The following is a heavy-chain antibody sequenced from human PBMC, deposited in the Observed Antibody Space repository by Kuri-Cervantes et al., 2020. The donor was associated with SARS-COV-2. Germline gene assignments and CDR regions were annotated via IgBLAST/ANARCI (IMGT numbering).Heavy chain of an antibody. V-gene: IGHV3-23*01. CDR1: GFTFSSYA. D-gene: IGHD6-6*01. CDR2: ISGSGGST. Sequence: GESLKISCAASGFTFSSYAMSWVRQAPGKGLEWVSAISGSGGSTYYADSVKGRFTISRDNSKNTLYLQMNSLRGEDTAVYYCAKDPRIAAPFDYWGQGTLVTVSS. CDR3: AKDPRIAAPFDY. J-gene: IGHJ4*02.